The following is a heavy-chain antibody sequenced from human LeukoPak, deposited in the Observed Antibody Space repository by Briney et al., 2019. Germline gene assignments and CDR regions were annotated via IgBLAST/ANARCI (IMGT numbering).Heavy chain of an antibody. CDR3: ARDRGYYYDSSGSETLDY. V-gene: IGHV3-7*01. D-gene: IGHD3-22*01. CDR1: GFTFSSYW. J-gene: IGHJ4*02. CDR2: IKQDGSEK. Sequence: GGSLRLSCAASGFTFSSYWMSWVRQAPGKGLEWVANIKQDGSEKYYVDSVKSRFTISRDNAKNSLYLQMNSLRAEDTAVYYCARDRGYYYDSSGSETLDYWGQGTLVTVSS.